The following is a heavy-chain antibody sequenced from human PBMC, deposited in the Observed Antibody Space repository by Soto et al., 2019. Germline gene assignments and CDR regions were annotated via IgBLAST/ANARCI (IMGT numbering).Heavy chain of an antibody. D-gene: IGHD1-26*01. Sequence: ASVKVSCKASGYTFTGYYMHWVRQAPGQGLEWMGWINPNSGGTNYAQKFQGRVTMTRDTSISTAYMELSRLRSDDTAVYYCATLSSGSQKLFDYWGQGTLVTVSS. CDR2: INPNSGGT. J-gene: IGHJ4*02. V-gene: IGHV1-2*02. CDR1: GYTFTGYY. CDR3: ATLSSGSQKLFDY.